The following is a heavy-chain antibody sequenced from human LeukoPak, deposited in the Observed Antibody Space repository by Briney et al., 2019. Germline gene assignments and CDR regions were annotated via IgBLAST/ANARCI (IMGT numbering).Heavy chain of an antibody. CDR1: GASISNYY. D-gene: IGHD1-1*01. CDR3: ARHERGAENLDY. J-gene: IGHJ4*02. V-gene: IGHV4-59*08. CDR2: VSYSGRT. Sequence: SETLSLTCTVSGASISNYYWSWIRQHPGKGLECLGYVSYSGRTNHNPSLKSRVTISADTSKNQFSLKLTSVTAADTAVYYCARHERGAENLDYWGQGTLVTVSS.